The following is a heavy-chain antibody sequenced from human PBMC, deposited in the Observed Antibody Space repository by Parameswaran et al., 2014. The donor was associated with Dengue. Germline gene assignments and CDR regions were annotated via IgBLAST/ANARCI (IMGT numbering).Heavy chain of an antibody. J-gene: IGHJ4*02. CDR3: ARLWFGAYDY. V-gene: IGHV1-46*01. D-gene: IGHD3-10*01. CDR2: INPSGGST. Sequence: VRQMPGKGLEWMGIINPSGGSTSYAQKFQGRVTMTRDTSTSTVYMELSSLRSEDTAVYYCARLWFGAYDYWGQGTLVTVSS.